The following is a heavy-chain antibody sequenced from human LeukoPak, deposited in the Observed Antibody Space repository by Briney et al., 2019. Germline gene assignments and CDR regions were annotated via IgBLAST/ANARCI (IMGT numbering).Heavy chain of an antibody. V-gene: IGHV3-30*02. CDR2: IRYDGSNK. CDR3: AKTMNPYYYDSSGF. D-gene: IGHD3-22*01. J-gene: IGHJ4*02. Sequence: GGSLRLSCAASGFTFSSYGMHWVRQAPGRGLEGVAFIRYDGSNKYYADSVKGRFTISRDNSKNTLYLQMNSLRAEDTAVYYCAKTMNPYYYDSSGFWGQGTLVTVSS. CDR1: GFTFSSYG.